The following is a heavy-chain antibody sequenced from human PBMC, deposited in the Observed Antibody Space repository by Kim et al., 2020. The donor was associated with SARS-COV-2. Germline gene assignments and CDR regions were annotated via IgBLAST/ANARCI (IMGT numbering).Heavy chain of an antibody. CDR3: ARRAYDGTYYYFDY. J-gene: IGHJ4*02. CDR2: INGDGSST. Sequence: GGSLRLSCAASGFTLSNYWMHWVRQAPGKGPVWVSRINGDGSSTSYADSVKGRFTISRDNAKNTLYLQMNSLRAEDTAVYYCARRAYDGTYYYFDYWGQGALVTVSS. D-gene: IGHD3-22*01. CDR1: GFTLSNYW. V-gene: IGHV3-74*01.